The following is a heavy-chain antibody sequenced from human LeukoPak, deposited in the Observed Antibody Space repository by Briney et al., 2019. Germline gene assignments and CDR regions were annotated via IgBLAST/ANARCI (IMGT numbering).Heavy chain of an antibody. V-gene: IGHV3-7*01. J-gene: IGHJ4*02. CDR2: IKQDGSEK. D-gene: IGHD1-26*01. CDR1: GFTFSNFW. CDR3: AREIGGASAY. Sequence: DPGGSLGLSCAASGFTFSNFWMTWVRQAPGKGLEWVANIKQDGSEKYYLDSVKGRFTISRDNAKNSLYLQMNSLRAEDTAVYYCAREIGGASAYWGQGTLVTVSS.